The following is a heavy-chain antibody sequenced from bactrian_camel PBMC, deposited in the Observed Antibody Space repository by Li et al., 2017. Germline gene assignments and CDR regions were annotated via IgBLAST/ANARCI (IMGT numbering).Heavy chain of an antibody. CDR3: TAGDTYLSDRIPDEDDFGF. D-gene: IGHD4*01. CDR2: TYTDGSIT. J-gene: IGHJ6*01. CDR1: RTYNTYC. V-gene: IGHV3S6*01. Sequence: HVQLVESGGGSVQAGGTLRLSCAASRTYNTYCLAWFRQAPGKGLEWVSSTYTDGSITYYADSVKGRFTISQDNAKNSVDLQMNSLKPDDTAMYYCTAGDTYLSDRIPDEDDFGFWGQGTQVTVS.